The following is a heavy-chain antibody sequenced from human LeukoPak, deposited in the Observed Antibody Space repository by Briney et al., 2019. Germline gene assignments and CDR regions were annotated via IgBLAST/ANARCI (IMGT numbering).Heavy chain of an antibody. CDR2: MNPNSGNT. V-gene: IGHV1-8*01. D-gene: IGHD1-26*01. Sequence: ASVTVSCKASGSTFTSYDISWVRQATGQGLEWMGWMNPNSGNTGYAQKFQGRVTMTRNTSISTAYMELSSLRSEDTAVYYCARSAISGSYPLGYWGQGTLFTVSS. CDR1: GSTFTSYD. CDR3: ARSAISGSYPLGY. J-gene: IGHJ4*02.